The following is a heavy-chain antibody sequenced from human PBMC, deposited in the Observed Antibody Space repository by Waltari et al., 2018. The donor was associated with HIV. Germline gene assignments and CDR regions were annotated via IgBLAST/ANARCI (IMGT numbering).Heavy chain of an antibody. V-gene: IGHV3-23*01. J-gene: IGHJ4*02. D-gene: IGHD3-3*01. CDR3: AKDPGYDFWRGYFDY. CDR1: GFTFSSYA. CDR2: SSGSGGST. Sequence: EVQLLESGGGLVQPGGSLRLSCAASGFTFSSYAMSWVRQAPGKGLEWVSASSGSGGSTYYADAVKGRFTISRDNSKNTLYLQMNSLRAEDTAVYYCAKDPGYDFWRGYFDYWGQGTLVTVSS.